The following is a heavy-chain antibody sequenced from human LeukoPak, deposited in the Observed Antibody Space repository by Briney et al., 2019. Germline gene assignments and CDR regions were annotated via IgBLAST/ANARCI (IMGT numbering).Heavy chain of an antibody. D-gene: IGHD6-6*01. V-gene: IGHV3-7*01. Sequence: GGSLRLSCAASGFTFSSYWMSWVRQAPGKGLEWVANIKQDGSEKYCVDSVKGRFTISRDNAKNSLYLQMNSLRVEDTAVYYCARDLFVEAAHAYWGQGTLVTVSS. CDR1: GFTFSSYW. J-gene: IGHJ4*02. CDR3: ARDLFVEAAHAY. CDR2: IKQDGSEK.